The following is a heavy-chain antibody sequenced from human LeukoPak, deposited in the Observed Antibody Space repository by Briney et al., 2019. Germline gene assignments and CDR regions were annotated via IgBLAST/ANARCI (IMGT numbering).Heavy chain of an antibody. Sequence: GGSLRLSCAASGFTFSSYSMNWVRQAPGKGLEWVSYISSSSSTIYYADSVKGRFTISRDNAKNLLYLQMNSLRDEDTAAYYCARDGGSSWFWGQGTLVTVSS. J-gene: IGHJ4*02. CDR3: ARDGGSSWF. V-gene: IGHV3-48*02. D-gene: IGHD6-13*01. CDR1: GFTFSSYS. CDR2: ISSSSSTI.